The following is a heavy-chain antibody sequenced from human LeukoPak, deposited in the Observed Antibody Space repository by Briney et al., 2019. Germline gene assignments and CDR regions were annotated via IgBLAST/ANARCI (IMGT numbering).Heavy chain of an antibody. CDR3: AGDLGWDDVFDI. CDR1: GFTFSRDW. J-gene: IGHJ3*02. CDR2: INSDGSST. Sequence: GGSLRLSCAASGFTFSRDWMHWVRQAPGKGLVWVSRINSDGSSTSYADSVKGRFTISRDNAKNTLYLQINSLRAEDTAVYYCAGDLGWDDVFDIWGQGTMVTVSS. V-gene: IGHV3-74*01. D-gene: IGHD1-26*01.